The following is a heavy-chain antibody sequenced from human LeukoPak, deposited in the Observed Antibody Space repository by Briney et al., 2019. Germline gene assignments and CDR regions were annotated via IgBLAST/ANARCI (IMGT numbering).Heavy chain of an antibody. CDR1: GFTFSSYA. D-gene: IGHD3-22*01. CDR2: ISGSGGST. V-gene: IGHV3-23*01. Sequence: GGSLRLSCAASGFTFSSYAMSWVRQAPGKGLEWVSVISGSGGSTYYADSVKGRFTISRDNSKNTLYLQMNSLRAEDTAVYYCAKVRYDSSGYQSPYFDYWGQGILVTVSS. J-gene: IGHJ4*02. CDR3: AKVRYDSSGYQSPYFDY.